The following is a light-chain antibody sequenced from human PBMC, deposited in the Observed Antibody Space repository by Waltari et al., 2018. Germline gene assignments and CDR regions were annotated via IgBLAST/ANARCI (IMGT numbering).Light chain of an antibody. CDR3: QSGDSSGVGV. CDR2: KHS. Sequence: SYELTQPPSVSVSPGQTARTTCPGDALPKPSPHWYQQKPGQVPVLGIYKHSERPSGIPERFSGSSSGTTVTLTISGVQAEDEADYYCQSGDSSGVGVFGGGTKLTVL. V-gene: IGLV3-25*03. J-gene: IGLJ3*02. CDR1: ALPKPS.